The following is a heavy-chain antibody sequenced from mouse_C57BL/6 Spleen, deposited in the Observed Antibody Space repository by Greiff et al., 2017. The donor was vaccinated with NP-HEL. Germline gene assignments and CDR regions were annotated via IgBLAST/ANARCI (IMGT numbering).Heavy chain of an antibody. D-gene: IGHD2-4*01. CDR1: GFNIKDDY. J-gene: IGHJ3*01. CDR2: IDPENGDT. Sequence: EVKLMESGAELVRPGASVKLSCTASGFNIKDDYMHWVKQRPEQGLEWIGWIDPENGDTEYASKFQGKATITADTSSNTAYLQLSSLTSEDTAVYYCIPGGITKDAYWGQGTLVTVSA. V-gene: IGHV14-4*01. CDR3: IPGGITKDAY.